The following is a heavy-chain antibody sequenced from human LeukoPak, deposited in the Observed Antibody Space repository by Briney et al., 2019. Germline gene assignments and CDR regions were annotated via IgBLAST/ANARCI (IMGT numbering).Heavy chain of an antibody. D-gene: IGHD1-1*01. Sequence: GESLKISCKGSGYSVTSYWIGWVRQMPGKGLEWMGIIYPGDSDTRYGPSFQGQVTISADKSTSTVYLQWSSLKASDTAMYFCARKNRTPLRNNWFDSWGQGTLVTVSS. J-gene: IGHJ5*01. CDR3: ARKNRTPLRNNWFDS. CDR2: IYPGDSDT. CDR1: GYSVTSYW. V-gene: IGHV5-51*01.